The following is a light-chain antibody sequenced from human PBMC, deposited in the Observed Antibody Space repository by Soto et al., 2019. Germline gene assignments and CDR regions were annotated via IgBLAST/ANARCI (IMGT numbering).Light chain of an antibody. CDR1: QSVSSSY. Sequence: IVLTQYQGTLSLSPGQRATLSCRAIQSVSSSYFAGYQQKPGQAPTLLIYGASSRATGIPDRFIGSVTGPDFTLTTSTLEPEECAVYYCQQYGRSPETFGKGTKVEIK. V-gene: IGKV3-20*01. CDR2: GAS. J-gene: IGKJ1*01. CDR3: QQYGRSPET.